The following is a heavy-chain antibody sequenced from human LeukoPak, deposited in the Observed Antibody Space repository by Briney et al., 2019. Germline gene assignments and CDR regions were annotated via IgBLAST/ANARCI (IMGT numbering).Heavy chain of an antibody. Sequence: PGGSLRLSCAGPGFTFSSYWMFWVRQAPGKGLLWVSRINSDGSTTNYADSVKGRFTISRDNAKNTLYLQMNSLRAEDTAVYYCARHRPRWSLDVWGQGTTVTVSS. CDR3: ARHRPRWSLDV. V-gene: IGHV3-74*01. CDR2: INSDGSTT. J-gene: IGHJ6*02. D-gene: IGHD3-3*01. CDR1: GFTFSSYW.